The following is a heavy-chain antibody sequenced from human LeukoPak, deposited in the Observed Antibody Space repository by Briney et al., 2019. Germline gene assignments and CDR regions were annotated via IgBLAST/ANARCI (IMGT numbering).Heavy chain of an antibody. CDR2: INPNSGGT. Sequence: ASVKVSCKASGYTFTGYYMHWVRQAPGQELEWMGWINPNSGGTNYEQEFQGRVTMTRDTSISTGYMELSRLRSDDTAVYYCAREKCSSNWEIDYWGQGTLVTVSS. D-gene: IGHD6-13*01. J-gene: IGHJ4*02. V-gene: IGHV1-2*02. CDR1: GYTFTGYY. CDR3: AREKCSSNWEIDY.